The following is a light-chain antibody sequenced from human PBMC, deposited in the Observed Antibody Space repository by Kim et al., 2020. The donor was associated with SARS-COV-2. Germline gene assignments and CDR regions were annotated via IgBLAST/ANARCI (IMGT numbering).Light chain of an antibody. CDR1: HGIRYF. CDR3: QQYNSHPLT. CDR2: GAS. Sequence: ASVGDRVTITCRARHGIRYFFAWFQQRPGKAPKSLISGASSLQEGVPSRFSGSSSGTDFTLTISSLQPEDFATYYCQQYNSHPLTFGGGTKVDIK. J-gene: IGKJ4*01. V-gene: IGKV1-16*01.